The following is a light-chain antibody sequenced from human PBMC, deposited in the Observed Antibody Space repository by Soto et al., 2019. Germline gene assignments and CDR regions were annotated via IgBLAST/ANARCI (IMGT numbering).Light chain of an antibody. CDR2: DAS. CDR1: QSVSSY. Sequence: EIVLTQSPATLSLSPGERATLSCRASQSVSSYLAWYQQKPGQAPRLLIYDASNRATGIPARFSGSGSGTXXXXXXXXXEXEXFXVYYCQQRSNWITFGQGTRLEI. J-gene: IGKJ5*01. V-gene: IGKV3-11*01. CDR3: QQRSNWIT.